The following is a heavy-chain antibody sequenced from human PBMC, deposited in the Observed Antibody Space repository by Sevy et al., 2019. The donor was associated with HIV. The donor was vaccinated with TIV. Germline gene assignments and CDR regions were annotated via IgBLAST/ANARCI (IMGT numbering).Heavy chain of an antibody. CDR1: GFTFSKYS. CDR3: AREGCTKPHDY. CDR2: LSFGCGEI. Sequence: GGSLRLSCAASGFTFSKYSMSWVRQPPGKGLEWVATLSFGCGEINYADSVKGRLNISRDNSKSSVDLQMNNLRPEDTAVYYCAREGCTKPHDYWGQGTLVTVSS. D-gene: IGHD2-8*01. J-gene: IGHJ4*02. V-gene: IGHV3-23*01.